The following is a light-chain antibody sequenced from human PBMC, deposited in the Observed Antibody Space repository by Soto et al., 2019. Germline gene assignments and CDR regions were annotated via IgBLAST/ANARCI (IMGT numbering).Light chain of an antibody. Sequence: EIVLTQSPATLSLSPGERATLSCRASQSVSSYLAWYQQKPGQAPRLLIYDASNRATGIPPRFSGSGSGTDFTLTISSLEPEDFATYYCQQTYSLPRTFAQGTKV. J-gene: IGKJ1*01. CDR2: DAS. V-gene: IGKV3-11*01. CDR1: QSVSSY. CDR3: QQTYSLPRT.